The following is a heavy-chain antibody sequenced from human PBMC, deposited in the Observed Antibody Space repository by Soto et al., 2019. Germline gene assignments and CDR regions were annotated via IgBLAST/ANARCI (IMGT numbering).Heavy chain of an antibody. D-gene: IGHD1-26*01. CDR1: GFTSSSYA. CDR2: ISGSGGST. J-gene: IGHJ4*02. CDR3: SGAVGAYYYFDY. Sequence: GSLRLSCAASGFTSSSYAMSWVRQAPGKGLEWVSAISGSGGSTYYADSVKGRFTISRDNSKNTLYLQMNSLRAEDTAVYYCSGAVGAYYYFDYWGQGTLVTVSS. V-gene: IGHV3-23*01.